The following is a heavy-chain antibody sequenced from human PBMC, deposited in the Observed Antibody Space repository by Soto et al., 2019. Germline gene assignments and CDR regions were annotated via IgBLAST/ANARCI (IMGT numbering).Heavy chain of an antibody. J-gene: IGHJ4*02. CDR2: IWYDGSNK. CDR3: AKDLQFSGWLSAQTFDY. Sequence: GGSLRLSCAASGFTFSSYGMHWVRQAPGKGLEWVAVIWYDGSNKYYADSVKGRFTISRDNSKSTLYLQMNSLRAEDTAVYYCAKDLQFSGWLSAQTFDYWGQGTQVTVSS. V-gene: IGHV3-33*06. CDR1: GFTFSSYG. D-gene: IGHD6-19*01.